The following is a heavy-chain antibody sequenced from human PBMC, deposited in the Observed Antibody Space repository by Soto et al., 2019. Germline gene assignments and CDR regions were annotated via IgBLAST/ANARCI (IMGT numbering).Heavy chain of an antibody. Sequence: GGSLRLSCAASGFTFSSYAMSWVRQAPEKGLEWVSAISGSGGSTYYADSVKGRFTISRDNSKNTLYLQMNSLRAEDTAVYYCAKVRAERFRYFGVVTPIYYYYGMDVWGQGTTVTVSS. V-gene: IGHV3-23*01. CDR2: ISGSGGST. CDR3: AKVRAERFRYFGVVTPIYYYYGMDV. CDR1: GFTFSSYA. J-gene: IGHJ6*02. D-gene: IGHD3-3*01.